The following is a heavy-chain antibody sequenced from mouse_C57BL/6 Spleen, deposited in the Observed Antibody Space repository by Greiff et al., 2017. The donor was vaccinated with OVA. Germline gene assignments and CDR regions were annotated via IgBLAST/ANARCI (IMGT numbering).Heavy chain of an antibody. CDR1: GFTFSSYA. D-gene: IGHD4-1*01. CDR3: TRETLTGTFAMDY. V-gene: IGHV5-9-1*02. Sequence: EVQVVESGEGLVKPGGSLKLSCAASGFTFSSYAMSWVRQTPEKRLEWVAYISSGGDYIYYADTVKGRFTISRDNARNTLYLQMSSLKSEDTAMYYCTRETLTGTFAMDYWGQGTSVTVSS. J-gene: IGHJ4*01. CDR2: ISSGGDYI.